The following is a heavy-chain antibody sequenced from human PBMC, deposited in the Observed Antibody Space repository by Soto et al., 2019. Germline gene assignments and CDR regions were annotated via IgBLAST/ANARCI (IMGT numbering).Heavy chain of an antibody. D-gene: IGHD1-20*01. CDR2: IIPIFGIT. CDR1: GGTFSGYA. V-gene: IGHV1-69*01. CDR3: ARDPRSITGTTSSEDFPF. J-gene: IGHJ1*01. Sequence: QAHLMQSGAEVKKPGSSVKVSCKASGGTFSGYAISWVRQRPGRGLEWMGGIIPIFGITTYAEKFQGRITLAADESTGTAVMDLRSLISEDTAVYYCARDPRSITGTTSSEDFPFWGPGTLVSVSS.